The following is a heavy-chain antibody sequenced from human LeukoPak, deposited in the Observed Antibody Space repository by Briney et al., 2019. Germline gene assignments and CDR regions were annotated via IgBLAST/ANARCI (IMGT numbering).Heavy chain of an antibody. V-gene: IGHV1-69*13. CDR2: IIPIFGTA. CDR3: AGPYGSGSQPFDY. Sequence: ASVKVSCKASGYTFTGYYMHWVRQAPGQGLEWMGGIIPIFGTANYAQKFQGRVTITADESTSTAYMELSSLRSEDTAVYYCAGPYGSGSQPFDYWGQGTLVTVSS. J-gene: IGHJ4*02. CDR1: GYTFTGYY. D-gene: IGHD3-10*01.